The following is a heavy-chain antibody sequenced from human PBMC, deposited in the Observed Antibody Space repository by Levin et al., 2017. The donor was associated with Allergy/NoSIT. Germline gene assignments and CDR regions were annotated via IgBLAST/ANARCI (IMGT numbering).Heavy chain of an antibody. D-gene: IGHD2-2*03. CDR1: GGSFSGYY. Sequence: PSETLSLTCAVYGGSFSGYYWSWIRQPPGKGLEWIGEINHSGSTNYNPSLKSRVTISVDTSKNQFSLKLSSVTAADTAVYYCARRSWISRPFDYWGQGTLVTVSS. CDR3: ARRSWISRPFDY. J-gene: IGHJ4*02. CDR2: INHSGST. V-gene: IGHV4-34*01.